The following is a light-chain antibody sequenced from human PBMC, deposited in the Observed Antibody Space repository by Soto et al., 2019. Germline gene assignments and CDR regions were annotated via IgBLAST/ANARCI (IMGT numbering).Light chain of an antibody. V-gene: IGLV1-40*01. CDR1: SSNIGAGHD. Sequence: QSVLTQPPSAPGTPGQRVTISCTGSSSNIGAGHDVHWYQQLPGTAPKLLIYGNGNRPSGVPDRFSGSKSGTSASLAITGLQANDEADYYCQSYDSSLSGSEVFGTGTKVTVL. CDR2: GNG. J-gene: IGLJ1*01. CDR3: QSYDSSLSGSEV.